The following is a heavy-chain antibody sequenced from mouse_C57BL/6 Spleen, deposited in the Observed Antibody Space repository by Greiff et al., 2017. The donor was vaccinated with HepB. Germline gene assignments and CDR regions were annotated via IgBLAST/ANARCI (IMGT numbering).Heavy chain of an antibody. CDR3: ARSTTVVEEDAMDY. Sequence: EVQGVESGGGLVQPGGSLSLSCAASGFTFTDYYMSWVRQPPGKALEWLGFIRNKANGYTTEYSASVKGRFTISRDNSQSILYLQMNALRAEDSATYYCARSTTVVEEDAMDYWGQGTSVTVSS. J-gene: IGHJ4*01. CDR1: GFTFTDYY. V-gene: IGHV7-3*01. D-gene: IGHD1-1*01. CDR2: IRNKANGYTT.